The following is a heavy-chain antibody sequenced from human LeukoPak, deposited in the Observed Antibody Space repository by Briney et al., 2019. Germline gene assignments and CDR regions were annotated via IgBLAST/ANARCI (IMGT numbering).Heavy chain of an antibody. CDR1: GYTFTIYG. CDR3: ARVDRSSTSCYAAGNWFDP. V-gene: IGHV1-18*04. Sequence: GASVKVSCKASGYTFTIYGISWVRQAPGQGLEWMGWISAYNGNTNYAQKLQGRVTMTTDTSTSTAYMELRSLRSDDTAVYYCARVDRSSTSCYAAGNWFDPWGQGTLVTVSS. J-gene: IGHJ5*02. D-gene: IGHD2-2*01. CDR2: ISAYNGNT.